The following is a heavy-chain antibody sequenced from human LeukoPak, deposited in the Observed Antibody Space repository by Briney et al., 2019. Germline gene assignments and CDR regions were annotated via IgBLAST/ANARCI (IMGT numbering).Heavy chain of an antibody. J-gene: IGHJ4*02. V-gene: IGHV3-7*01. CDR2: IKQDGSEK. CDR1: GFTFSSYW. Sequence: SGGSLRLSCAASGFTFSSYWMTWIRQAPGKGLEWVANIKQDGSEKYYVDSVKGRFTISRDNAKNSLYLQMNSLRAEDTAVYYCARDTGGGYSGYDCWGQGTLVTVSS. CDR3: ARDTGGGYSGYDC. D-gene: IGHD5-18*01.